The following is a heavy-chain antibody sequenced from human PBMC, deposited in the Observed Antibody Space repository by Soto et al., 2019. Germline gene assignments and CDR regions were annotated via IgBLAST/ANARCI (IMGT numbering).Heavy chain of an antibody. CDR3: TTGYQLPYYFDY. D-gene: IGHD2-2*01. Sequence: LRLSCAASGFTFSNAWMSWVRQAPGKGLEWAGRIKSKTDGGTTDYAAPVKGRFTISRDDSKNTLYLQMNSLKTEDTAVYYCTTGYQLPYYFDYWGQGTLVTVSS. J-gene: IGHJ4*02. CDR2: IKSKTDGGTT. V-gene: IGHV3-15*01. CDR1: GFTFSNAW.